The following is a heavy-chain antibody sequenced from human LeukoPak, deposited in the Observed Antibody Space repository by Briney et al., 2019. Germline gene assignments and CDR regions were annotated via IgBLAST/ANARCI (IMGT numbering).Heavy chain of an antibody. Sequence: GGSLRLSCAASGFTFSSYAMSWVRQAPGKGLEWVSAISGSGGSTYYADSVEGRFAISRDNSKNTLHLQMNSLRAEDTAVYYCASPGGVPTPDPWGQGTLVTVSP. CDR1: GFTFSSYA. D-gene: IGHD3-16*01. CDR2: ISGSGGST. J-gene: IGHJ5*02. CDR3: ASPGGVPTPDP. V-gene: IGHV3-23*01.